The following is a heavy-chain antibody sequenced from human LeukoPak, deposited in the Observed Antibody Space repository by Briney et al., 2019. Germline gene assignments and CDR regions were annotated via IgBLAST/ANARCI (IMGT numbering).Heavy chain of an antibody. CDR2: ISGSGGST. V-gene: IGHV3-23*01. J-gene: IGHJ4*02. Sequence: SGGSLRLSCAASGFTFSSYAMSWVRQAPGKGLEWVSAISGSGGSTYYADSVKGRFTISRDNSKNTLYLQMNSLRAEGTAVYYCAKDRITMIVVVTFDYWGQGTLVTVSS. D-gene: IGHD3-22*01. CDR1: GFTFSSYA. CDR3: AKDRITMIVVVTFDY.